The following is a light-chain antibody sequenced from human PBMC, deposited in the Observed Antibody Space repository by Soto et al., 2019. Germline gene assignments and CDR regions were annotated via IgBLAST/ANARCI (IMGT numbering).Light chain of an antibody. CDR1: QSVTNS. Sequence: EIVLTQSPATLSLSPGERATLSCRASQSVTNSLAWYQQKPGQAPRLLVYDASNRATGIPTRFSGSGSGTDFTLTISNLEPEDFAVYYCQQHISWPLTFGGGTKGDIK. CDR2: DAS. J-gene: IGKJ4*01. V-gene: IGKV3-11*01. CDR3: QQHISWPLT.